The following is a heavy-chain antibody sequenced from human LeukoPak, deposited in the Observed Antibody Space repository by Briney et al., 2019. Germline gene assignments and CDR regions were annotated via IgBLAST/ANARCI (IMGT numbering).Heavy chain of an antibody. V-gene: IGHV3-11*04. J-gene: IGHJ4*02. CDR1: GFTFSDYY. CDR3: ARDPTEMATILFDY. CDR2: ISSSGSTI. Sequence: GGSLRRSCAASGFTFSDYYMSWIRQAPGKGLEWVSYISSSGSTIYYADSVKGRFTISRDNAKNSLYLQMNSLRAEDTAVYYCARDPTEMATILFDYWGQGTLVTVSS. D-gene: IGHD5-24*01.